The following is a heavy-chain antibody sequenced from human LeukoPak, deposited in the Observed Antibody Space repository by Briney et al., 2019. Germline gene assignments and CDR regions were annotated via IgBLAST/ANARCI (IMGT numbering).Heavy chain of an antibody. D-gene: IGHD6-6*01. CDR3: ARDRTRSVGSGLGRALMLVY. V-gene: IGHV3-23*01. Sequence: GGSLRLSCTVSGFSFSGYAFTWVLQAPGKGLEFVSSISVTGSNIYYADSVKGRFTITRDNSKNTPDLQMNSLRSEDAAVYFCARDRTRSVGSGLGRALMLVYWGQGTLVTVSS. J-gene: IGHJ4*02. CDR1: GFSFSGYA. CDR2: ISVTGSNI.